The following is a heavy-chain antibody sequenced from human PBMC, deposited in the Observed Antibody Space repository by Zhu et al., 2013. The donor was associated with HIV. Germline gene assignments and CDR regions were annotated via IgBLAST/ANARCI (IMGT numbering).Heavy chain of an antibody. CDR1: GGTFSSYA. J-gene: IGHJ4*02. Sequence: QVQLVQSGAEVKKPGSSVKVSCKASGGTFSSYAISWVRQAPGQGLEWMGWINPNSGGTNYAQKFQGRVTMTRDTSISTAYMELSRLRSDDTAVYYCARNPTSIVATIAPDYWGQGTLVTVSS. CDR3: ARNPTSIVATIAPDY. CDR2: INPNSGGT. V-gene: IGHV1-2*02. D-gene: IGHD5-12*01.